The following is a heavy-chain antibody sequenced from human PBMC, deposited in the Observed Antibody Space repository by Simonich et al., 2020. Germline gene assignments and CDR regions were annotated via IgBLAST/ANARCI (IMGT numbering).Heavy chain of an antibody. Sequence: EVQLLESGGGLVQPGGSLRLSCAASGFTFSSCAMSWVRQAPGNGMEWVDDISGRGGSTYYADPVKGRVTIARDNSKNTLYLQMNSLRAEDTAVYYCAKRSGVSITGTFDYWGQGTLVTVSS. J-gene: IGHJ4*02. CDR3: AKRSGVSITGTFDY. CDR1: GFTFSSCA. CDR2: ISGRGGST. D-gene: IGHD1-7*01. V-gene: IGHV3-23*01.